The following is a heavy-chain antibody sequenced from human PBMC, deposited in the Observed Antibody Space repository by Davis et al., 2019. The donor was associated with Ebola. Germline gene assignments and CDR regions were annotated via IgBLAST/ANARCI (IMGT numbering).Heavy chain of an antibody. D-gene: IGHD5-24*01. CDR2: ISAYNGNT. V-gene: IGHV1-18*01. Sequence: AASVKVSCKASGYTFTSYAMNWVRHAPGQGLEWMGWISAYNGNTNYAQKLQGRVTMTTDTSTSTAYMELRSLRSDDTAVYYCARDRTFGDGYSVWGQGTLVTVSS. CDR3: ARDRTFGDGYSV. J-gene: IGHJ4*02. CDR1: GYTFTSYA.